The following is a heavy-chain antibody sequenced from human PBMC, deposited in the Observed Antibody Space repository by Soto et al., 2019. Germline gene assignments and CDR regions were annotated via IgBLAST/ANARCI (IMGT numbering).Heavy chain of an antibody. CDR3: AREKITGLFDY. D-gene: IGHD2-8*02. CDR2: INHSGST. Sequence: SETLSLTCAVYGGSFSGYYWTWIRQPPGTGLEWIGEINHSGSTNYNPSLKSRVTISVDTSKNQFSLKLTSVTAADTVVYYCAREKITGLFDYWGQGTLVPVSS. CDR1: GGSFSGYY. V-gene: IGHV4-34*01. J-gene: IGHJ4*02.